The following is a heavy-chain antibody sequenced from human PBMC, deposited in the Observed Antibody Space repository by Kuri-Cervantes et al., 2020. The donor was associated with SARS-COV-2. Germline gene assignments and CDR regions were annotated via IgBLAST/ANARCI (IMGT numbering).Heavy chain of an antibody. J-gene: IGHJ4*02. V-gene: IGHV1-58*02. Sequence: SVKVSCKTSGFTFTGSTIQWARQARGQGLEWIGWIVVGSGDTSYAQEFQDRVTITRDMSTATAYMELRTLRSEDTAVYFCSLDAFDYWGQGTLVTVSS. CDR2: IVVGSGDT. D-gene: IGHD5-24*01. CDR1: GFTFTGST. CDR3: SLDAFDY.